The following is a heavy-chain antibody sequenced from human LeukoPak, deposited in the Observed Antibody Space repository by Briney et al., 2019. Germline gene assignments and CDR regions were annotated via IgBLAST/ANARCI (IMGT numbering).Heavy chain of an antibody. CDR2: IYYIWTS. CDR3: ARHRSGSYIRYFDF. Sequence: PSETLSLTCTVSGDSLNTSNYFWGWIRQSTGKGLEWIGNIYYIWTSDYKPSLKSRVTISIDTSKNQFSLNLRSVTAADTAFYYCARHRSGSYIRYFDFWGQGALVTVSS. CDR1: GDSLNTSNYF. V-gene: IGHV4-39*01. D-gene: IGHD1-26*01. J-gene: IGHJ4*02.